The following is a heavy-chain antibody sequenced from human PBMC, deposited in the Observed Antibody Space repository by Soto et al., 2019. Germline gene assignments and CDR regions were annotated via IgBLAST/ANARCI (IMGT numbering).Heavy chain of an antibody. D-gene: IGHD2-21*01. CDR1: GYTFTSYG. J-gene: IGHJ5*02. CDR2: ISAYNGNT. V-gene: IGHV1-18*01. Sequence: GASVKVSCKASGYTFTSYGISWVRQAPGQGLEWMGWISAYNGNTNYAQKLQGRVTMTTDTSTSTAYMELRSLRSDDTAVYYCAGQTAGTDCQAYFDPWGQGTPVTVSS. CDR3: AGQTAGTDCQAYFDP.